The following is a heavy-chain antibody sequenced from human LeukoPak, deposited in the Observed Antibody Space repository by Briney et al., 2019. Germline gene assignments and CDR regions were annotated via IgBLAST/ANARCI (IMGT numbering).Heavy chain of an antibody. Sequence: ASVKVSCKVSGYTLTELSMHWVQQAPGKGLEWMGGVDPEDGETIYAQKFQGRVTMTEDTSTDTAYMELSSLRSEDTAVYYCATAAGGGELNLDYWGQGTLVTVSS. CDR1: GYTLTELS. CDR3: ATAAGGGELNLDY. CDR2: VDPEDGET. V-gene: IGHV1-24*01. D-gene: IGHD3-16*01. J-gene: IGHJ4*02.